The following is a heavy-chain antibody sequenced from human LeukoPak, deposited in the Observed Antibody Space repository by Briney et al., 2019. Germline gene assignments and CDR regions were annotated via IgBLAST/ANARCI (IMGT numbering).Heavy chain of an antibody. Sequence: ASVKVSCKASGYTFTGYYMHWVRQAPGQGLEWMGRINPNGGGTNYAQKFQGRVTMTRDTSISTAYMELSRLRSDDTAVYYCATTPHRWQLSILANWFGPWGQGTLVTVSS. CDR1: GYTFTGYY. J-gene: IGHJ5*02. CDR3: ATTPHRWQLSILANWFGP. V-gene: IGHV1-2*06. CDR2: INPNGGGT. D-gene: IGHD2-15*01.